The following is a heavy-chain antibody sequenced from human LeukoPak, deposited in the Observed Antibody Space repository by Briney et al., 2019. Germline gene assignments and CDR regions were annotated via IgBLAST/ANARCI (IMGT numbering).Heavy chain of an antibody. CDR3: ARHLSPVTLLDPFDI. J-gene: IGHJ3*02. CDR2: TYYSGST. Sequence: RPSETLSLTCTVSGGSINNGRYYWAWIRQPPGKGLEWIGTTYYSGSTYYNPSLKSRVTISVDRSRDQSSLNLYSVTAADTAVYFCARHLSPVTLLDPFDIWGQGTMVTVSS. V-gene: IGHV4-39*01. D-gene: IGHD5-18*01. CDR1: GGSINNGRYY.